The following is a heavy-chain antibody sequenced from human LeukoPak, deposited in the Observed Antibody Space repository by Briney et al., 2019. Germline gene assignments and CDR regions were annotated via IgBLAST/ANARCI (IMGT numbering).Heavy chain of an antibody. Sequence: GGSLRLSCAASGFTFSDYYMRWIRQAPGKGLEWVSYISSSGNYIYYADSVKGRFTISRDNAKNSLYLQMNSLRAEDTAVYYCARDRGYDRFDYWGQGTLVTVSS. CDR3: ARDRGYDRFDY. CDR1: GFTFSDYY. V-gene: IGHV3-11*04. CDR2: ISSSGNYI. J-gene: IGHJ4*02. D-gene: IGHD5-12*01.